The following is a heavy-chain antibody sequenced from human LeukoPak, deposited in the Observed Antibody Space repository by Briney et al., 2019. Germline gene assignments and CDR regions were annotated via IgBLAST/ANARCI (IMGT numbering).Heavy chain of an antibody. Sequence: QPGGSLRLSCAASVFTVSSTYMSWVRQTPGKRLEWVSVIYVGGNTYYADSVKGRFTISRDNSKNTLYLQMNSLRAEDTAVYYCARGPYSLGAFDIWGQGTMVTVSS. CDR3: ARGPYSLGAFDI. D-gene: IGHD3-16*02. CDR2: IYVGGNT. V-gene: IGHV3-53*01. CDR1: VFTVSSTY. J-gene: IGHJ3*02.